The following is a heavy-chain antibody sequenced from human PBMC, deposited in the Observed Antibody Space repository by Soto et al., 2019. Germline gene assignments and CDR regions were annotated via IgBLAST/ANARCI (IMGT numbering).Heavy chain of an antibody. D-gene: IGHD6-19*01. J-gene: IGHJ4*02. CDR1: GYTFTSYG. V-gene: IGHV1-18*01. CDR3: ARMFDSIAVAGTGDY. CDR2: MSAYNGNT. Sequence: ASVKVSCKASGYTFTSYGISWVRQAPGQGLEWMGWMSAYNGNTNYAQKLQGRDTMTTDTSTSTAYMELRSLRSDDTAVYYCARMFDSIAVAGTGDYWGQGTLVTVSS.